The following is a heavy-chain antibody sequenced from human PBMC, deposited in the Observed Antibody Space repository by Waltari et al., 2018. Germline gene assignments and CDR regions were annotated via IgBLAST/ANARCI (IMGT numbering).Heavy chain of an antibody. CDR1: GFTFSSYE. J-gene: IGHJ4*02. CDR3: ALRYSSSWSSFDY. D-gene: IGHD6-13*01. CDR2: ISSSGSTI. V-gene: IGHV3-48*03. Sequence: EVQLVASGGGLVQPGGSLLLSCAASGFTFSSYELHWVRQAPGKGLEWVSYISSSGSTIYYADSVKGRFTISRDNAKNSLYLQMNSLRAEDTAVYYCALRYSSSWSSFDYWGQGTLVTVSS.